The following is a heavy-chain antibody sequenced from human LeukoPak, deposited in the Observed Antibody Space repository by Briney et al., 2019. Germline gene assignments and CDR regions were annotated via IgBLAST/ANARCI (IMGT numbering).Heavy chain of an antibody. CDR2: SRGSGGST. CDR1: GLTFSSYA. V-gene: IGHV3-23*01. D-gene: IGHD3-22*01. Sequence: GGSLRLSPAASGLTFSSYAMGWVRHAPAKGLECGWGSRGSGGSTYYAGSVKGRFTISRDNSKNTLSLQMNSLRAEDTAVYYCAKSSGYYLEYFQQWGQGTLVTVSS. CDR3: AKSSGYYLEYFQQ. J-gene: IGHJ1*01.